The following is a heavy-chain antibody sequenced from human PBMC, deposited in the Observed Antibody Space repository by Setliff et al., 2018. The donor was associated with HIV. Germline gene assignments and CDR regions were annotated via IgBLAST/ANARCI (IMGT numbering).Heavy chain of an antibody. Sequence: PGGSLRLSCAASGFTFSSYSMNWVRQAPGKGLEWVSYISSSSSTIYYADSVKGRFTISRDNAKNSLYLQMNSLRAEDTALYYCAKDIRHSGYDHFDYWGQGTLVTVSS. CDR2: ISSSSSTI. CDR3: AKDIRHSGYDHFDY. J-gene: IGHJ4*02. CDR1: GFTFSSYS. D-gene: IGHD5-12*01. V-gene: IGHV3-48*04.